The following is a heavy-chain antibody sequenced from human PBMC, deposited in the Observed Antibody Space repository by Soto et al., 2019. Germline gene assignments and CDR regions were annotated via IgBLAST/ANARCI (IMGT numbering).Heavy chain of an antibody. CDR2: IYYSGTT. D-gene: IGHD3-16*01. CDR3: ARSQRGRTAFTFDY. J-gene: IGHJ4*02. V-gene: IGHV4-61*01. Sequence: QVQLQESGPGLVKPSETLSLTCAVSGDSVSNDNYYWSWIRQPPGKGLEWIGYIYYSGTTNYNSYLKSRLSLSVDMSKYQFSLKLASVTAADTAVYFCARSQRGRTAFTFDYWGQGALVTVSS. CDR1: GDSVSNDNYY.